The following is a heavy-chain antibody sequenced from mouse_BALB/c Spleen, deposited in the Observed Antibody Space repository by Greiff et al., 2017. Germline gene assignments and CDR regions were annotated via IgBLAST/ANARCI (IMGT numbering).Heavy chain of an antibody. Sequence: VKLQESGPGLVAPSQSLSITCTVSGFSLTSYGVHWVRQPPGKGLEWLGVIWAGGSTNYNSALMPRLSISKDNSKSQVFLKMNSLQTDDTAMYYCARGGRNFYAMDYWGQGTSVTVSS. CDR3: ARGGRNFYAMDY. CDR1: GFSLTSYG. CDR2: IWAGGST. V-gene: IGHV2-9*02. J-gene: IGHJ4*01.